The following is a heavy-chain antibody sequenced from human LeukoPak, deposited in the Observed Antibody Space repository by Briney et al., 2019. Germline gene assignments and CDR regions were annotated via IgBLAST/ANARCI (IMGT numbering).Heavy chain of an antibody. Sequence: PGGSLRLSCAASGFSFNSYWMHRVRQAPGSGLVWVSRISNDGRSTSFADSVKGRFTISRDNAKNTLYLQMNSLSAEDTAVYYCTRGREGNYGLFDSWGQGTLVTVSS. CDR3: TRGREGNYGLFDS. CDR2: ISNDGRST. CDR1: GFSFNSYW. V-gene: IGHV3-74*01. J-gene: IGHJ4*02. D-gene: IGHD3-10*01.